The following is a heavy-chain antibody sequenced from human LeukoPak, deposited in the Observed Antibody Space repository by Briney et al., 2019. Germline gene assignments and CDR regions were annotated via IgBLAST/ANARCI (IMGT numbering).Heavy chain of an antibody. J-gene: IGHJ4*02. CDR3: SRGTTSSNYPF. D-gene: IGHD2-2*01. CDR1: GYTFTHYD. CDR2: INTNTGNP. V-gene: IGHV7-4-1*02. Sequence: ASMKVSCKASGYTFTHYDMNWVRQAPGQGLEWMGWINTNTGNPTYGQGFTGRFVFSVDTSVSTAYLQISSLKAEDTAVYYCSRGTTSSNYPFWGQGTLVTVSS.